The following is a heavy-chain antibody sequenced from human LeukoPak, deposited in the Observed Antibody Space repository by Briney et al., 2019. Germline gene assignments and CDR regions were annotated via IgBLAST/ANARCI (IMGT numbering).Heavy chain of an antibody. CDR1: GFTFSSYA. D-gene: IGHD3-22*01. CDR2: ISYDGSNK. J-gene: IGHJ4*02. V-gene: IGHV3-30*04. Sequence: GRSLRLSCAASGFTFSSYAMHWVRQAPGKGLEWVAVISYDGSNKYYADSVKGRFTISRDNSKNTLYLQMNSLRAEDTAVYYCARELPITMIVVVIGPSDYWGQGTLVTVSS. CDR3: ARELPITMIVVVIGPSDY.